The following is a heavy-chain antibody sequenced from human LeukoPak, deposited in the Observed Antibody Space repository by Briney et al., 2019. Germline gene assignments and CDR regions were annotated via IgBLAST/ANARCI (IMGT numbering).Heavy chain of an antibody. J-gene: IGHJ4*02. CDR1: GFTFSSYW. D-gene: IGHD5-18*01. Sequence: GGSLRLSCAASGFTFSSYWMHWVRQAPGKGLVWVSRINSDGSSTSYADSVKGRFTISRDNAKNTLYLQMNSLRAEDTAVYYCATWIQLWSDFDYWGQGTLSPSPQ. CDR2: INSDGSST. V-gene: IGHV3-74*01. CDR3: ATWIQLWSDFDY.